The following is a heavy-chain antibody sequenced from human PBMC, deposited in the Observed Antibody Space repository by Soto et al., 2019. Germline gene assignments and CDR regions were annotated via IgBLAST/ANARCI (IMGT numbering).Heavy chain of an antibody. Sequence: SETLSLTCTVSGGSIGGSSDYWGWIRLPPGKGLEWIGSIYYSGSTYYNPSLKSRVTISVDTSKNQFSLKLSSVTAADTAVYYCASNYYDILTGYYNSWFDPWGQGTLVTVSS. J-gene: IGHJ5*02. CDR1: GGSIGGSSDY. D-gene: IGHD3-9*01. CDR3: ASNYYDILTGYYNSWFDP. CDR2: IYYSGST. V-gene: IGHV4-39*01.